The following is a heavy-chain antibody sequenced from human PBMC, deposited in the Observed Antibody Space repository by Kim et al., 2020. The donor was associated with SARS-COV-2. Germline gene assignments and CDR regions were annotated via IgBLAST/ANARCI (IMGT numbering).Heavy chain of an antibody. CDR3: ARAGGHGRQWLVHPGGY. V-gene: IGHV3-21*01. CDR2: ISSSSSYI. D-gene: IGHD6-19*01. CDR1: GFTFSSYS. Sequence: GGSLRLSCAASGFTFSSYSMNWVRQAPGKGLEWVSSISSSSSYIYYADSVKGRFTISRDNAKNSLYLQMNSLRAEDTAVYYCARAGGHGRQWLVHPGGYWGQGTLVTVSS. J-gene: IGHJ4*02.